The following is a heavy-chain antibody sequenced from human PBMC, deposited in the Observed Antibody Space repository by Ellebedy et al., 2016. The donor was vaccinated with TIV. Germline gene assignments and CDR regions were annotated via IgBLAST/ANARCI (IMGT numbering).Heavy chain of an antibody. Sequence: GGSLRLXXAASGFTFSSSDMHWVRQATGKVLEWVSAISTGGDTYYPGSVKGRFTISRENAKSSLYLQMDSLSPGDTAVYFCAREGRGSGAFDWFFDLWGRGTLVTVSS. CDR3: AREGRGSGAFDWFFDL. D-gene: IGHD2-15*01. V-gene: IGHV3-13*01. CDR1: GFTFSSSD. J-gene: IGHJ2*01. CDR2: ISTGGDT.